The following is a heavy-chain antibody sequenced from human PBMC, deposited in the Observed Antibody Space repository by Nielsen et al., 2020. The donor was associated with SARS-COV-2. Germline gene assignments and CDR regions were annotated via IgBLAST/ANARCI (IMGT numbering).Heavy chain of an antibody. J-gene: IGHJ4*02. CDR3: ARVQYMATVTTYFDY. CDR2: IYYSGST. D-gene: IGHD4-17*01. Sequence: SETLSLTCTVSGGSISSSSYFWGWIRQPPGKGLAWIGSIYYSGSTYYNPSLKSRVTMSADTSKNQFSLKLSSVTAADTAVYYCARVQYMATVTTYFDYWGQGTLVTVSS. CDR1: GGSISSSSYF. V-gene: IGHV4-39*07.